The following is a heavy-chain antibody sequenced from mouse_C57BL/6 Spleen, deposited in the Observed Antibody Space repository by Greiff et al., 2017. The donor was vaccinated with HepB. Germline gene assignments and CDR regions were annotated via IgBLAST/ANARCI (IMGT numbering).Heavy chain of an antibody. J-gene: IGHJ1*03. CDR2: IYPGSGNT. D-gene: IGHD1-1*01. CDR3: ATGSSYGYWYFDV. CDR1: GYTFTDYY. Sequence: QVQLKQSGAELVRPGASVKLSCKASGYTFTDYYINWVKQRPGQGLEWIARIYPGSGNTYYNEKFKGKATLTAEKSSSTAYMQLSSLTSEDSAVYFCATGSSYGYWYFDVWGTGTTVTVSS. V-gene: IGHV1-76*01.